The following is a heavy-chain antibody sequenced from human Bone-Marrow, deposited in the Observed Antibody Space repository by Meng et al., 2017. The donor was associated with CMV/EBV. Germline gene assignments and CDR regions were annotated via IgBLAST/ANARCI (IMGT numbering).Heavy chain of an antibody. D-gene: IGHD4-11*01. Sequence: ASVKVSCKASGYTFTSYGISWVRQAPGQGLEWMGWISAYNGNTNYAQKLQGRVTITTDESTSTAYMELSSLRSEDTAVHYCASQPIRLGRFDYWGQGTLVTVSS. CDR1: GYTFTSYG. V-gene: IGHV1-18*01. CDR3: ASQPIRLGRFDY. J-gene: IGHJ4*02. CDR2: ISAYNGNT.